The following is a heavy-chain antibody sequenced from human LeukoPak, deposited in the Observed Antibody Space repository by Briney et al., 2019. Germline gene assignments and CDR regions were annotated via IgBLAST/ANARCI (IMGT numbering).Heavy chain of an antibody. CDR3: ARVINFYYYMDV. CDR1: GFTFSSYE. D-gene: IGHD2/OR15-2a*01. J-gene: IGHJ6*03. Sequence: GGSLRLSCAASGFTFSSYEMNWVRQAPGKGLEGVSYISSRGSGKYYPDSVTRRLTISRDNAKNSLYLQMNTLRAEDTAIYYCARVINFYYYMDVWGKGTTVTISS. CDR2: ISSRGSGK. V-gene: IGHV3-48*03.